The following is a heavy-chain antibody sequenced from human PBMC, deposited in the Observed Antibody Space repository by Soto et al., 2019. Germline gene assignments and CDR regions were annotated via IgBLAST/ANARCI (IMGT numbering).Heavy chain of an antibody. D-gene: IGHD2-2*01. CDR3: ATCSTSCAMGAFDI. Sequence: GGSLRLSCAASGFTFSSYAMSWARQAPGKGLEWVSAISGSGGSTYYADSVTGRFTISRDNSKNTLYLQMNSLRAEDTAVYYCATCSTSCAMGAFDIWGQGTMVTVSS. CDR2: ISGSGGST. J-gene: IGHJ3*02. CDR1: GFTFSSYA. V-gene: IGHV3-23*01.